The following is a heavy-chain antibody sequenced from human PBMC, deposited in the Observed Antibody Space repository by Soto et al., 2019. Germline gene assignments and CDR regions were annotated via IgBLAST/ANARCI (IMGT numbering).Heavy chain of an antibody. J-gene: IGHJ3*02. D-gene: IGHD2-15*01. CDR1: GYTFTSYD. CDR2: MNPNSGNT. Sequence: ASVKVSCKASGYTFTSYDINWVRQSTGQGLEWMGWMNPNSGNTGYAQKFQGRVTMTRNTSIRTAYMELSSLRSEDTAVYYCARVVVVAATRAFDIWGEGTMVTVSS. CDR3: ARVVVVAATRAFDI. V-gene: IGHV1-8*01.